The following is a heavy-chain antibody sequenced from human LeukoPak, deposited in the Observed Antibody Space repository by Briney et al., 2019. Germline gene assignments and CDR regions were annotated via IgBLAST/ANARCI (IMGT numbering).Heavy chain of an antibody. CDR3: AKALWVDYYDMRDYYFDY. J-gene: IGHJ4*02. Sequence: GGSLRLSCAASGFTFGSHAMSWVRQAPGKGLEWVSAISGSGGSTYYADSVKGRFTISRDNSKNTLYLQMNSLRAEDTAVYYCAKALWVDYYDMRDYYFDYWGQGTLVTVSS. D-gene: IGHD3-22*01. CDR1: GFTFGSHA. V-gene: IGHV3-23*01. CDR2: ISGSGGST.